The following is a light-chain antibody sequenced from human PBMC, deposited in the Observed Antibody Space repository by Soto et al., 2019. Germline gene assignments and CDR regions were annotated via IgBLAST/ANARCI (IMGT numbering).Light chain of an antibody. CDR2: EVS. V-gene: IGLV2-14*01. J-gene: IGLJ1*01. CDR1: NSDVGGYNY. Sequence: QSVLTQPASVSGSPGQSITISCTGTNSDVGGYNYVSWYQQHPGKAPELMIYEVSHRPSGVSNRFSGSKSDNTASLTISGLXAEDEAGYYFSSYTSISTLYVFGTGTKVTVL. CDR3: SSYTSISTLYV.